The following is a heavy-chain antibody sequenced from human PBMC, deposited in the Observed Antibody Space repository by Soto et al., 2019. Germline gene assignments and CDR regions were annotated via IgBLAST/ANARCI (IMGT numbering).Heavy chain of an antibody. V-gene: IGHV1-69*13. Sequence: SVKVSCKASGGTFSSYAISWVRQAPGQGLEWMGGIIPIFGTANYAQKFQGRVTITADESTSTAYMELSSLRSEDTAVYYCVIGPPYYYDSSGPKVDYFDYWGQGTLVTVSS. J-gene: IGHJ4*02. CDR3: VIGPPYYYDSSGPKVDYFDY. CDR2: IIPIFGTA. CDR1: GGTFSSYA. D-gene: IGHD3-22*01.